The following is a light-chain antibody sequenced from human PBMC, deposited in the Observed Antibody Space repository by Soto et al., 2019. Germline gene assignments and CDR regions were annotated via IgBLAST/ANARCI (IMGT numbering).Light chain of an antibody. J-gene: IGLJ3*02. V-gene: IGLV2-14*01. CDR2: EVS. CDR3: ISYTTSSTWV. Sequence: QSALTQPASVSGSPGQSITISCTGSSSDVGVYNYVSWYQHHPGKAPKVIIYEVSNRPSGVSSRFSGSKSGNTASLTISGLQAEDEADYYCISYTTSSTWVFGGGTKVTVL. CDR1: SSDVGVYNY.